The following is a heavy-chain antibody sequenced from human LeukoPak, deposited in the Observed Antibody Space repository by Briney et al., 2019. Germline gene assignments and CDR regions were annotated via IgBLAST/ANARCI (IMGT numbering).Heavy chain of an antibody. CDR2: IYTSGST. V-gene: IGHV4-61*02. J-gene: IGHJ3*02. Sequence: SETLSPTCTVSGGSISSGSYYWSWIRQPAGKGLEWIGRIYTSGSTNYNPSLKSRVTLSVDTSKNLFSLKLNSVTAADTAVYYCARGDSSGWETHAFDIWGQGTMVTVSS. D-gene: IGHD6-19*01. CDR3: ARGDSSGWETHAFDI. CDR1: GGSISSGSYY.